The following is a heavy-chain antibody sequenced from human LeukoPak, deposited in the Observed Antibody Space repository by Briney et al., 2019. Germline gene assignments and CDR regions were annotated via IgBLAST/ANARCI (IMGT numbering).Heavy chain of an antibody. CDR3: ARGDSRSSSLRYYYYGMDV. J-gene: IGHJ6*02. V-gene: IGHV1-2*02. Sequence: ASVKVSCKASGYTFTGYYMHWVRQAPGQGLEWLGWINPNSGGTNYVQEYEGRDTMTRDTSISTASMELSRLRSDDTAVYYCARGDSRSSSLRYYYYGMDVWGQGTTVTVSS. CDR2: INPNSGGT. CDR1: GYTFTGYY. D-gene: IGHD6-6*01.